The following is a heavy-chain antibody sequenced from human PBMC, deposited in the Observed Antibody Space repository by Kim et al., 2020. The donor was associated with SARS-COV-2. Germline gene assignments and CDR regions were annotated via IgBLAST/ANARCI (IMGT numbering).Heavy chain of an antibody. D-gene: IGHD3-22*01. CDR3: ARLQGSGYYGY. CDR2: T. V-gene: IGHV4-39*01. J-gene: IGHJ4*02. Sequence: TYYNPSLKSRVTISVDTSKNQFSLKLSSVTAADTAVYYCARLQGSGYYGYWGQGTLVTVSS.